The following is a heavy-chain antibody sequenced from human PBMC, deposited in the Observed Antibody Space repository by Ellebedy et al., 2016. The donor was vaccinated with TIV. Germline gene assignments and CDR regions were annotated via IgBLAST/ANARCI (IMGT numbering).Heavy chain of an antibody. V-gene: IGHV1-2*02. J-gene: IGHJ5*02. CDR2: INPNSGGT. CDR1: GYTFTGYY. CDR3: ARDPLEQQLVGWFDP. D-gene: IGHD6-13*01. Sequence: AASVKVSCKASGYTFTGYYMHWVRQAPGQGLEWMGWINPNSGGTNYAQKFQGRVTMTRDTSISTAYMELSRLRSDDTAVYYCARDPLEQQLVGWFDPWGQGTLVTVSS.